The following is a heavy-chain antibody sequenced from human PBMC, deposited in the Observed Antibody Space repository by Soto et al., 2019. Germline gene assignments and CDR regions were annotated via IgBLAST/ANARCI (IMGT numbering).Heavy chain of an antibody. CDR2: IYYSGST. Sequence: PSDSLSLACTVSGASISSGGYYWSWIRQHPGKGLEWIGYIYYSGSTCYNPSLKSRVTISVDTSKNQFSLKLSSVTAAAPAVYYFAREHSGYDFQFDYCGQGNLVTVSS. CDR3: AREHSGYDFQFDY. CDR1: GASISSGGYY. V-gene: IGHV4-31*03. D-gene: IGHD5-12*01. J-gene: IGHJ4*02.